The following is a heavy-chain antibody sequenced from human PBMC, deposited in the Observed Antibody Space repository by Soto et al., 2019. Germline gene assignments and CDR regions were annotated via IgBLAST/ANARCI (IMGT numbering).Heavy chain of an antibody. CDR3: SRGRDAYKMGNY. CDR2: IDHSGNI. V-gene: IGHV4-34*02. Sequence: QVQLRQWGAGLLKPSETLSLTCAVYGGSFSGYFWSWIRQPPGKGPEWIGEIDHSGNINYNPSLKSRATISVDTSKNQFSLKLNSVTAADTAVYYCSRGRDAYKMGNYWGQGTLVTVSS. CDR1: GGSFSGYF. J-gene: IGHJ4*02. D-gene: IGHD3-16*01.